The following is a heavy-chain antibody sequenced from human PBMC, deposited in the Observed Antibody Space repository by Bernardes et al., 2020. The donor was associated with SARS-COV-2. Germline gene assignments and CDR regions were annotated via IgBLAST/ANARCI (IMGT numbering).Heavy chain of an antibody. D-gene: IGHD1-26*01. CDR3: ARDDPGWSFYGY. CDR1: GFTFSTYW. J-gene: IGHJ4*02. CDR2: IKQDGSEQ. Sequence: MILSCAVSGFTFSTYWMSWVRQAPGTGLEWVATIKQDGSEQYYVDSVKGRFTISRDNAKNSLFLQMNSLRGEDTAVYYCARDDPGWSFYGYWGQGTLVTVSS. V-gene: IGHV3-7*01.